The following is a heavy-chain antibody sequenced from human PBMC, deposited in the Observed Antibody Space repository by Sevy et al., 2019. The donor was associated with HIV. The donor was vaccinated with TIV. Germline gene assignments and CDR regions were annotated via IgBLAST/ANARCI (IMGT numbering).Heavy chain of an antibody. J-gene: IGHJ4*02. CDR1: GFTFSNYA. CDR2: IRGGGGST. V-gene: IGHV3-23*01. D-gene: IGHD3-10*01. Sequence: GGSLRLSCVASGFTFSNYAMSWVRQAPGKGLEWVSAIRGGGGSTYYADSEKGRFTISRDNSKNTVYLRMNSLRAEDTALYYCAKDYEFGSGSLRGLFDYWGQGTLVTVSS. CDR3: AKDYEFGSGSLRGLFDY.